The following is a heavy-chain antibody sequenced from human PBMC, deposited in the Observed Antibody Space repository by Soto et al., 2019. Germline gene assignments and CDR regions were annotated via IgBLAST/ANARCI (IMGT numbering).Heavy chain of an antibody. J-gene: IGHJ4*02. CDR2: IIPIFGTA. CDR1: GGTFSSYA. D-gene: IGHD3-22*01. Sequence: SVKVSCKASGGTFSSYAISWVRQAPGQGLEWMGGIIPIFGTANYAQKFQGRVTITADESTSTAYMELSSLRSEDTAVYYCARELGYDSSGYRIFYFDYWGQGTLVTVSS. CDR3: ARELGYDSSGYRIFYFDY. V-gene: IGHV1-69*13.